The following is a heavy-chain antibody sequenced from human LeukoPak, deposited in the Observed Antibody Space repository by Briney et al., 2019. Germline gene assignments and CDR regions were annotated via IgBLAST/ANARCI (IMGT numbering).Heavy chain of an antibody. V-gene: IGHV1-3*01. CDR2: INAGNGNT. CDR1: GYTFTNYA. J-gene: IGHJ4*02. CDR3: ARGLLWSGELSPPGY. D-gene: IGHD3-10*01. Sequence: ASVKVSCKASGYTFTNYAIHWVRQAPGQGLEWMGWINAGNGNTRYSQKLQDRVTITRDTSANTVYMELSSLRSEDTAVYLCARGLLWSGELSPPGYWGQGTLVTVSS.